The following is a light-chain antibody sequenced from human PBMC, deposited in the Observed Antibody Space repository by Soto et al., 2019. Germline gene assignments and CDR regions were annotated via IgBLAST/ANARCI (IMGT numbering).Light chain of an antibody. CDR1: QGISSY. J-gene: IGKJ4*01. CDR3: QQYYSYQAT. Sequence: AIRMTQSPSSFSASTGDRVTITCRASQGISSYLAWYQQKPGKAPKLLIYAASTLKSGVPSRFSGSGSGTDFTLTISCLQSEDFATYYCQQYYSYQATFGGGTKVEIK. V-gene: IGKV1-8*01. CDR2: AAS.